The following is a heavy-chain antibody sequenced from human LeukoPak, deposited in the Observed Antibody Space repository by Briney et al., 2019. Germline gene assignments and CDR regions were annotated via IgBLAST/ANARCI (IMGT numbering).Heavy chain of an antibody. D-gene: IGHD3-16*01. CDR2: IYYSGST. Sequence: SETLSLTCTVSGGSISSYYWSWIRQPPEKGLEWIGYIYYSGSTNYNPSLKSRVTISVDTSKNQFSLKLSSVTAADTAVYYCARGYVPNYFDYWGQGTLVTVSS. V-gene: IGHV4-59*01. CDR3: ARGYVPNYFDY. J-gene: IGHJ4*02. CDR1: GGSISSYY.